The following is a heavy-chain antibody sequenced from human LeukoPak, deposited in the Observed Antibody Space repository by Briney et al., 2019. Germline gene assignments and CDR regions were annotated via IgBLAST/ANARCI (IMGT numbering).Heavy chain of an antibody. CDR2: IWYDGSEE. D-gene: IGHD2-15*01. Sequence: PGGSLRLSCAASGFTFSRYGMHWVRQAPGKGLEWVAIIWYDGSEEYYGDSVKGRVTISRDNSKNMVYLQMNSLRGEDTAVYYCARGSGLVVRRDYFDYWGQGTLVTVSS. V-gene: IGHV3-33*01. CDR3: ARGSGLVVRRDYFDY. J-gene: IGHJ4*02. CDR1: GFTFSRYG.